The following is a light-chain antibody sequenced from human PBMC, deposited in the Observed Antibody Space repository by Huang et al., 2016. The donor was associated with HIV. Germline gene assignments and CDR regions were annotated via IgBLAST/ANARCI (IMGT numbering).Light chain of an antibody. CDR3: HQYNSWPIT. J-gene: IGKJ3*01. CDR2: GAS. Sequence: EIVMTKSPATLSVFPVEGATLSGRVSQSVSTNLAWYQQKPGHAHRLLIYGASTRATGVPSRYRGRGSGTEFTLTISSLQSEDFAVYFCHQYNSWPITFGPGTKVDIK. V-gene: IGKV3-15*01. CDR1: QSVSTN.